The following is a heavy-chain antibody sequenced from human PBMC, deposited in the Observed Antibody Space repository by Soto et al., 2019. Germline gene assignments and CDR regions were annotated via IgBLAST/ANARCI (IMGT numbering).Heavy chain of an antibody. CDR1: GFTFSSYA. Sequence: EVQLLESGGGLVQPGGSLRLSCAASGFTFSSYAMSWVRQAPGKGLEWVSGISGSGGSRNYADSVKGRFTISRDNSKNTLYLQMNSLRAEDTAVYYRAKRELVHDYWGQGTLVTVSS. J-gene: IGHJ4*02. CDR2: ISGSGGSR. V-gene: IGHV3-23*01. CDR3: AKRELVHDY. D-gene: IGHD6-13*01.